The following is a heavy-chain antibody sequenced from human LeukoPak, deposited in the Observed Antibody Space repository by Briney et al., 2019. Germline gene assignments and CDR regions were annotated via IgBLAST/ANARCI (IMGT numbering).Heavy chain of an antibody. V-gene: IGHV4-39*07. CDR3: ARGSNSGYSYGYWYFDL. CDR1: GGSISSSSYY. Sequence: SETLSLTCTVSGGSISSSSYYWGWIRQPPGKGLEWIGSIYYSGSTYYNPSLKSRVTISVDTSKNQFSLKLSSVTAADTAVYYCARGSNSGYSYGYWYFDLWGRGTLVTVSS. CDR2: IYYSGST. J-gene: IGHJ2*01. D-gene: IGHD5-18*01.